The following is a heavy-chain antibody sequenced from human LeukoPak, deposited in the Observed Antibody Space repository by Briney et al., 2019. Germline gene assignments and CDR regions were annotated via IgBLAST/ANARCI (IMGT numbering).Heavy chain of an antibody. D-gene: IGHD6-19*01. CDR3: AKGAPPYSSGWYPGYFDY. CDR2: VSSSGGST. CDR1: GFTFSSYA. J-gene: IGHJ4*02. Sequence: GGSLRLSCAASGFTFSSYAMNWVRQAPGKGLEWVSTVSSSGGSTYYADSVKGRFTISRDNSKNTLYLQMNSLRAEDTAVYYCAKGAPPYSSGWYPGYFDYWGQGTLVTVSS. V-gene: IGHV3-23*01.